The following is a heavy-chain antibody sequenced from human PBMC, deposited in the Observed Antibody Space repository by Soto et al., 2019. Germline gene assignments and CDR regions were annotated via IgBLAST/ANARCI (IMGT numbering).Heavy chain of an antibody. CDR3: ARDEAFSAPYYLDY. V-gene: IGHV3-30*03. CDR2: ISNDGDYK. D-gene: IGHD1-26*01. CDR1: EFTFSSHL. Sequence: VQLVESGGGVVQPGRSLRLSCVASEFTFSSHLMHWVRQAPGKGLEWVAFISNDGDYKNYAESVKGRCTISRDNSKDTVYLEIHSLRPEDTALYHCARDEAFSAPYYLDYWGQGTLVIVS. J-gene: IGHJ4*02.